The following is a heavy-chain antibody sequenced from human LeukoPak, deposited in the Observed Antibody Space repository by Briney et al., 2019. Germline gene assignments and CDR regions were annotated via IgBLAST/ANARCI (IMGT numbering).Heavy chain of an antibody. V-gene: IGHV3-15*01. CDR2: IKDKTDGGTT. Sequence: GGSLRLSCAASGFIFSNYWMNWVRQAPGTGLEWVGRIKDKTDGGTTDYAAPVKGRFTISRDDSKNTLYLQMNSLKTEDTALYYCTTETYYDILTPNYFDYWGQGTLVTVSS. D-gene: IGHD3-9*01. CDR3: TTETYYDILTPNYFDY. CDR1: GFIFSNYW. J-gene: IGHJ4*02.